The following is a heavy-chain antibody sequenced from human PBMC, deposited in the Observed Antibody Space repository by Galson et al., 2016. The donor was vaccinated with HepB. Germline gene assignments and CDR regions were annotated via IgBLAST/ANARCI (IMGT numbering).Heavy chain of an antibody. J-gene: IGHJ5*02. CDR3: ATYASWLDP. Sequence: SLRLSCAASGFTFSTYWLTWVRQAPGKGLEWVANIHRDGSDKYYVDSVKGRFTISRDNAKNSPYLQMNSLRAEDTALYYCATYASWLDPWGQGTLVTVSS. CDR2: IHRDGSDK. V-gene: IGHV3-7*03. CDR1: GFTFSTYW.